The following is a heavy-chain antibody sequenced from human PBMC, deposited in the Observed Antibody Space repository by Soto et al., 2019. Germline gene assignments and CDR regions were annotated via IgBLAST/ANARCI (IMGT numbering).Heavy chain of an antibody. D-gene: IGHD1-1*01. CDR3: GRGQARRTTQYSYYMDV. Sequence: GGSLRLSCAVSGFTFSSYWMSWVRQAPGKGLEWVANIKQDGSEKYYVDSVKGRLTISRDNPKNSLYLQMNSLRAEETAVYYCGRGQARRTTQYSYYMDVWGQGTTVTVSS. CDR1: GFTFSSYW. CDR2: IKQDGSEK. V-gene: IGHV3-7*03. J-gene: IGHJ6*02.